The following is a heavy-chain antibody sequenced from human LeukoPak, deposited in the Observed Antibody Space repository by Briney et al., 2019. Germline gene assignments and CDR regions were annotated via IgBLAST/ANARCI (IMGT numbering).Heavy chain of an antibody. V-gene: IGHV3-23*01. CDR1: GFTFSSYA. Sequence: GGSLRLSCAASGFTFSSYAMSWVRQAPGKGLEWVSAISGSGGSTYYADSVKGRFTTSRDNSKNTLYLQMNSLRAEDTAVYYCAKVRGYCDFWSGYYSDYWGQGTLVTVSS. CDR2: ISGSGGST. CDR3: AKVRGYCDFWSGYYSDY. J-gene: IGHJ4*02. D-gene: IGHD3-3*01.